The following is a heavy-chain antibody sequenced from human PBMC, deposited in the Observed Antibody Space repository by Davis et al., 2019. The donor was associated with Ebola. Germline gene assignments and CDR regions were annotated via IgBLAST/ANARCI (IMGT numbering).Heavy chain of an antibody. CDR3: AREVGVDGMDV. Sequence: GESLKISCAASGFTFSSYWMSWVRQAPGKGLEWVANIKQDRSEKYYVDSVKGRFTISRDNAKNSLYLQMNSLRAEDTAVYYCAREVGVDGMDVWGQGTTVTVSS. CDR1: GFTFSSYW. CDR2: IKQDRSEK. J-gene: IGHJ6*02. D-gene: IGHD1-26*01. V-gene: IGHV3-7*03.